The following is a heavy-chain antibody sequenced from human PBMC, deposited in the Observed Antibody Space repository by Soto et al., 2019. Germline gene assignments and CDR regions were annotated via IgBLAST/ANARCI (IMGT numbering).Heavy chain of an antibody. V-gene: IGHV4-59*08. D-gene: IGHD5-12*01. CDR1: GGSISSYY. Sequence: QVQLQESGPGLVKPSETLSLTCTVSGGSISSYYWSWIRQPPGKGLEWIGYIYYSGSTNYNPSLKSRVTISVDTSKNQFSLKLSSVTAADTAVYYCARHRHHLGYSGYDSDYWGQGTLVTVSS. CDR2: IYYSGST. CDR3: ARHRHHLGYSGYDSDY. J-gene: IGHJ4*02.